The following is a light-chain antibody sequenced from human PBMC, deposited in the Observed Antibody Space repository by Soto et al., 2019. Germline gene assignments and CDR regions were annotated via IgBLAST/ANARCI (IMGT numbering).Light chain of an antibody. J-gene: IGKJ1*01. CDR3: QQYDSSPLT. V-gene: IGKV3-20*01. Sequence: ENVLTQSPGTLSLSPGERATLSCRASQSVSSYSLAWYQQKPGQAPRLVMYGTSNRATGIPDRFSGSGSGTDFTLTISRLEPEDFAVYYCQQYDSSPLTFGQGTKVEIK. CDR1: QSVSSYS. CDR2: GTS.